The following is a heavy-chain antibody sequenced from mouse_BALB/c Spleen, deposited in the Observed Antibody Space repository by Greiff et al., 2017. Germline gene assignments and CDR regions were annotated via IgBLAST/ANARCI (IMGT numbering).Heavy chain of an antibody. D-gene: IGHD2-14*01. CDR1: GYTFTSYV. J-gene: IGHJ4*01. Sequence: EVQLQESGPELVKPGASVKMSCKASGYTFTSYVMHWVKQKPGQGLEWIGYINPYNDGTKYNEKFKGKATLTSDKSSSTAYMELSSLTSEDSAVYYCARGGQVRRRDYYAMDYWGQGTSVTVSS. CDR3: ARGGQVRRRDYYAMDY. V-gene: IGHV1-14*01. CDR2: INPYNDGT.